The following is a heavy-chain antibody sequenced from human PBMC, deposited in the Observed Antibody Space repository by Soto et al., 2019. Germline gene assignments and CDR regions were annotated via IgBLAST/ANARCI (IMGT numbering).Heavy chain of an antibody. CDR2: IYYSGST. D-gene: IGHD3-22*01. Sequence: SETLSLTCTVSGGSISSGGYYWSWIRQHPGKGLEWIGYIYYSGSTYYNPSLKSRVTISVDTSKNQFSLKLSSVTAADTAVYYCARVGNYYDSSGYYLSFDYWGQGTLVTVSS. J-gene: IGHJ4*02. V-gene: IGHV4-31*03. CDR1: GGSISSGGYY. CDR3: ARVGNYYDSSGYYLSFDY.